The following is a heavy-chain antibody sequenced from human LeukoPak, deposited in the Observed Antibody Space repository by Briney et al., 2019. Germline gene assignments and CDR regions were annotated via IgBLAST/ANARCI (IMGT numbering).Heavy chain of an antibody. V-gene: IGHV4-59*01. Sequence: SETLSLTCTVSGGSISSYYWSWIRQPPGKGLEWIGYIYHSGSTNYNPSLKSRVTISVDTSKNRFSLKLSSVTAADTAVYYCARERSGGTSTFDYWGQGTLVTVSS. CDR2: IYHSGST. CDR1: GGSISSYY. CDR3: ARERSGGTSTFDY. J-gene: IGHJ4*02. D-gene: IGHD2-15*01.